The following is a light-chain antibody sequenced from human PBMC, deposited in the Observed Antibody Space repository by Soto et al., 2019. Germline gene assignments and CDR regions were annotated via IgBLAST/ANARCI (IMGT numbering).Light chain of an antibody. J-gene: IGLJ2*01. V-gene: IGLV3-21*01. Sequence: SYELTQPPSVSVAPGKTATIACGGDNIGSISVHRYQHKPGQAPLLVISYDHDRPSGIPERFSGSNSGSTATLTISRVEAGDEADDYCQVWDTSSDQQVFGGGTQLTVL. CDR2: YDH. CDR1: NIGSIS. CDR3: QVWDTSSDQQV.